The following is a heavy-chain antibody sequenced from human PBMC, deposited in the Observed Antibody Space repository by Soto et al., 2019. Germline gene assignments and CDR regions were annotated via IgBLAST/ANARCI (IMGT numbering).Heavy chain of an antibody. Sequence: GGSLRLSCAASGFTFSSYAMSWVRQAPGKGLEWVSAISGSGGSTYYADSVKGRFTISRDNSKNTLYLQMNSLRAEDTAVYYCAKDSSGYSYGPYYFDYWGQGTLVTVSS. D-gene: IGHD5-18*01. CDR3: AKDSSGYSYGPYYFDY. CDR2: ISGSGGST. CDR1: GFTFSSYA. J-gene: IGHJ4*02. V-gene: IGHV3-23*01.